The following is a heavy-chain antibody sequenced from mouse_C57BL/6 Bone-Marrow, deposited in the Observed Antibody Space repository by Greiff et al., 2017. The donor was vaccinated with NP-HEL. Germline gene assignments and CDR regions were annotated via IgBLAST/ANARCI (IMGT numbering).Heavy chain of an antibody. CDR1: GYTFTSYW. D-gene: IGHD4-1*01. CDR2: IDPSDSYT. J-gene: IGHJ2*01. CDR3: ARSHWDVRFDY. Sequence: QVQLQQPGAELVKPGASVKLSCKASGYTFTSYWMQWVKQRPGQGLEWIGEIDPSDSYTNYNQKFKGKATLTVDTSSSTAYMQLSSLTSEDSAVYYCARSHWDVRFDYWGQGTTLTVSS. V-gene: IGHV1-50*01.